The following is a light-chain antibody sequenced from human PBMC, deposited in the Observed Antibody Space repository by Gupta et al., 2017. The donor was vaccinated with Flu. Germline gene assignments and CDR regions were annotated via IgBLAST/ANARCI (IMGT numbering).Light chain of an antibody. CDR3: QQRDGTRWT. V-gene: IGKV1-39*01. CDR1: HNIGVY. Sequence: TCRASHNIGVYLNWYQQKPGKAPQLLMYTAASVQTGVPSRFSGSRSGTDFTLTINGLQPEDIGTYYCQQRDGTRWTFGQGTKVGI. J-gene: IGKJ1*01. CDR2: TAA.